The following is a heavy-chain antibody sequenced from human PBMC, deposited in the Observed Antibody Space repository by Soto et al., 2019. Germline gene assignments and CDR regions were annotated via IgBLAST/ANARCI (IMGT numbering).Heavy chain of an antibody. Sequence: GGSLRLSCAASGFTFSSYALSWVRQVPGKGLEWVSVISGSGGSTYYADSVKGRFTISRDNSKNTLYLQMNSLRAEDTAVYYFAKCPRDILVIPAAFDYWGQGTLVTVSS. J-gene: IGHJ4*02. CDR3: AKCPRDILVIPAAFDY. D-gene: IGHD2-2*01. CDR2: ISGSGGST. CDR1: GFTFSSYA. V-gene: IGHV3-23*01.